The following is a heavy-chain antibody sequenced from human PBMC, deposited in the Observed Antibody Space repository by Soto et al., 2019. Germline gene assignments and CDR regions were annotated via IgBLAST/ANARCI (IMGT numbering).Heavy chain of an antibody. CDR3: ARGPALYSSSLETVDY. V-gene: IGHV5-51*03. CDR2: IYRGDSDT. D-gene: IGHD6-6*01. CDR1: GYSFTSYW. J-gene: IGHJ4*02. Sequence: EVQLVQSGAEVKKPGESLKISCKGSGYSFTSYWIGWVRQVPGKGLEWMGIIYRGDSDTRYSPSFQGQVTISADKSISTAYQQWSSLKASDTAMYYCARGPALYSSSLETVDYWGQGTLVTVSS.